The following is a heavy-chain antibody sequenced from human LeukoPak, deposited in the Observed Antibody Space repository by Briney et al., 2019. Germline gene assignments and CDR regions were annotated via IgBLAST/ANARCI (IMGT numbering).Heavy chain of an antibody. CDR2: ISGYNGNT. CDR1: GYTFTSHG. CDR3: ARVFTLYSGHAFDI. D-gene: IGHD4-11*01. J-gene: IGHJ3*02. V-gene: IGHV1-18*01. Sequence: ASVKVSCKASGYTFTSHGISWVRQAPGQGLEWMGWISGYNGNTNYARKSQGRVTMTTDTSTSTAYMELRSLRSDDTAVYYCARVFTLYSGHAFDIWGQGTMVTVSS.